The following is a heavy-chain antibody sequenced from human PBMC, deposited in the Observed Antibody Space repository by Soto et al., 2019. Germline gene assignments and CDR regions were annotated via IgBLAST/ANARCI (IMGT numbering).Heavy chain of an antibody. V-gene: IGHV4-34*01. J-gene: IGHJ5*02. CDR3: ARGGRSIAARLVPNWFDP. Sequence: QVQLQQWGAGLLKPSETPSLTCAVYGGSFSGYYWSWIRQPPGKGLEWIGEINHSGSTNYNPSLKSRVTISVDTSKNQFSLKLSSVTAADTAVYYCARGGRSIAARLVPNWFDPWGQGTLVTVSS. D-gene: IGHD6-6*01. CDR1: GGSFSGYY. CDR2: INHSGST.